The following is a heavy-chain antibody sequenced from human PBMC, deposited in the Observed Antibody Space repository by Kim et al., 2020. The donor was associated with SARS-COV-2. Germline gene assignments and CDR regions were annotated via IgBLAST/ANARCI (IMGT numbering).Heavy chain of an antibody. CDR1: GVSITNDDW. D-gene: IGHD3-22*01. CDR2: IYHRGTI. CDR3: ARSLGGDRYYDSNGYYWRFDY. V-gene: IGHV4-4*02. Sequence: LRETLSLTFAVSGVSITNDDWWSLVRQPPGKGLEWLGEIYHRGTINYNPSLKSRVTISMDKSKNQFSLNLNSVTAADTAVYYCARSLGGDRYYDSNGYYWRFDYWGQGTLVTVSS. J-gene: IGHJ4*02.